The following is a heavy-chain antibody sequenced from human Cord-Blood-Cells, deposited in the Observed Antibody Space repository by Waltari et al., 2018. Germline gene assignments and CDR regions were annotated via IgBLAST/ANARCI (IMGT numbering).Heavy chain of an antibody. J-gene: IGHJ4*02. V-gene: IGHV3-53*01. Sequence: EVQLVESGGGLIQPGGSLRLSCAACGVTVSRNYRSWVGQAPGKGLEWVSVIYSGGSTYYVDSVKGRFIISRDNSKNTLYLQMNSLRAEDTAVYYCARGPFFRVGALDYWGQGTLVTVSS. CDR1: GVTVSRNY. CDR2: IYSGGST. CDR3: ARGPFFRVGALDY. D-gene: IGHD3-16*01.